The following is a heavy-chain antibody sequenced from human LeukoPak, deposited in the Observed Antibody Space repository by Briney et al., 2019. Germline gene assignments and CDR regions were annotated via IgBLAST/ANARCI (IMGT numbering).Heavy chain of an antibody. V-gene: IGHV4-31*03. J-gene: IGHJ2*01. D-gene: IGHD3-22*01. Sequence: TLSLTCTVAGGSISSGASDWGWIRQHPKRGLEWVGYINHSGSTYYNPSLGSRVTMSVDTSKNQFSLKLSSVTAADSAVYYCARAARQGFTMIVVPFFYFDVWGRGTLVTVSS. CDR3: ARAARQGFTMIVVPFFYFDV. CDR2: INHSGST. CDR1: GGSISSGASD.